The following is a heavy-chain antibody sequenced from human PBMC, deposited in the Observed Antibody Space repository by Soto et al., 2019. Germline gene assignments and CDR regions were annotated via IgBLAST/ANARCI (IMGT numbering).Heavy chain of an antibody. V-gene: IGHV1-2*02. CDR1: GYTFTGYY. D-gene: IGHD6-25*01. CDR3: ARDHRSSASGYYYYGMDV. CDR2: INPNSGGT. J-gene: IGHJ6*02. Sequence: GASVKVSCKASGYTFTGYYMHWVRQAPGQGLEWMGWINPNSGGTNYAQKFQGRVTMTRDTSISTAYMELSRLRSDDTAVYYCARDHRSSASGYYYYGMDVCGQGPTVTVYS.